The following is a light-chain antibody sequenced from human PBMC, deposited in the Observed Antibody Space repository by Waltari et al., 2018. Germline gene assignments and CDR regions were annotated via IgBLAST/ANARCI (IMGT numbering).Light chain of an antibody. CDR2: DDS. V-gene: IGLV3-21*02. Sequence: SYVLTQPPSVSVAPGQTASFTCGGNNIGRKRVHLYQKKPGQAPVLVVYDDSGRPAGIPERLSGSNSGNTATLTITRVEAGDEADYYCQVWDSSSDRVVFGGGTKLTVL. J-gene: IGLJ2*01. CDR1: NIGRKR. CDR3: QVWDSSSDRVV.